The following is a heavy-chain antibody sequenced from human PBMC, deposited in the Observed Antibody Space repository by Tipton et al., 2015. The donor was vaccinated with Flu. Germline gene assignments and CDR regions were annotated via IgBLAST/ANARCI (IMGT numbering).Heavy chain of an antibody. CDR2: VFFSGST. CDR1: GGSFSSTDNY. CDR3: ARASSLFCSGTTCYSNAFDY. J-gene: IGHJ4*02. Sequence: TLSLTCTVSGGSFSSTDNYWSWIRQPAGKGLEWIGRVFFSGSTNYNPSIKSRATISVDTSKNQFSLKLTSVTSSDTAVYYCARASSLFCSGTTCYSNAFDYWGRGTLVTVSS. V-gene: IGHV4-61*02. D-gene: IGHD2-2*01.